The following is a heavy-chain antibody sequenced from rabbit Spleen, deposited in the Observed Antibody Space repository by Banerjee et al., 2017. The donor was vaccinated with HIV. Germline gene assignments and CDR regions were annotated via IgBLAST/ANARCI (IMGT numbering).Heavy chain of an antibody. CDR2: IYTGNGKT. D-gene: IGHD4-2*01. J-gene: IGHJ4*01. CDR3: ARDAGTYPYIDVYFNL. CDR1: GFSFSSDYD. V-gene: IGHV1S45*01. Sequence: QQQLVESGGGLVNPGGTLTLTCTAAGFSFSSDYDMCWVRQAPGKGLEWIGCIYTGNGKTYYAGWAKGRFTISKASSTTVTLQMTSLTAADTATYFCARDAGTYPYIDVYFNLWGPGTLVTVS.